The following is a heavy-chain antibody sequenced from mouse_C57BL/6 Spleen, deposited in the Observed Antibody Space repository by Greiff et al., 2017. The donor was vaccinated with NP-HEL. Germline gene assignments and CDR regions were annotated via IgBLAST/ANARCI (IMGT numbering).Heavy chain of an antibody. CDR2: IYPRSGNT. V-gene: IGHV1-81*01. D-gene: IGHD2-1*01. CDR1: GYTFTSYG. Sequence: VQLQESGAELARPGASVKLSCKASGYTFTSYGISWVKQRTGQGLEWIGEIYPRSGNTYYNEKFKGKATLTADKSSSTAYMELRSLTSEDSAVYFCARERDLLRAYWGQGTLVTVSA. J-gene: IGHJ3*01. CDR3: ARERDLLRAY.